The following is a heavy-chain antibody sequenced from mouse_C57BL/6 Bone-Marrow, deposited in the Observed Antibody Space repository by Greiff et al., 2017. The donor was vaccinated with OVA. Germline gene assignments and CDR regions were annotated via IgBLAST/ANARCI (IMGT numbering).Heavy chain of an antibody. CDR1: GFNIKADY. CDR2: IDPENGDT. CDR3: TTWGAMDY. J-gene: IGHJ4*01. Sequence: VQLQQSGAELVRPGASVKLSCTASGFNIKADYMHWVKQRPEQGLEWIGWIDPENGDTEYASKFQGKATITADTSSNTAYLQLSSLTSEDTAVYYCTTWGAMDYWGQGTSVTVSS. V-gene: IGHV14-4*01.